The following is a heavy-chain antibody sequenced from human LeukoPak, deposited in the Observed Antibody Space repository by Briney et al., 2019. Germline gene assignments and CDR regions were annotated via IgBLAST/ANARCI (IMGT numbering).Heavy chain of an antibody. J-gene: IGHJ5*02. D-gene: IGHD2-2*01. CDR2: ISGSGGST. Sequence: GGFLRLSCAASGFTFNNYAMSWVRQAPEKGLEWVSAISGSGGSTYYADSVKGRFTISRDNSKNTLYLQMHSLRAEDTAVYYCAKYSAASTSPKSFDPWGQGTLVTVSS. CDR3: AKYSAASTSPKSFDP. CDR1: GFTFNNYA. V-gene: IGHV3-23*01.